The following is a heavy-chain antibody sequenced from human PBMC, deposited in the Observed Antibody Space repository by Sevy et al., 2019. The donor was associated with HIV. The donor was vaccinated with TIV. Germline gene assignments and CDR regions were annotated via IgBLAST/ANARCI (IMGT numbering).Heavy chain of an antibody. J-gene: IGHJ4*02. CDR2: IYYSGST. Sequence: SETLSLTCTVSGGSISSSSYYWGWIRQPPGKGLEWIGGIYYSGSTYYNPSLKSRVTISVDTSKNQFSLKLSSVTAADTAVYYCGRQRVGAVAGEVDYWGQGTLVTVSS. CDR3: GRQRVGAVAGEVDY. D-gene: IGHD6-19*01. CDR1: GGSISSSSYY. V-gene: IGHV4-39*01.